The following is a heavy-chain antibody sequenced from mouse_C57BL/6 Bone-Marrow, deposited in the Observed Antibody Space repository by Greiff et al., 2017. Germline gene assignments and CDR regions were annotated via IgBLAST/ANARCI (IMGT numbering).Heavy chain of an antibody. CDR3: AELRGWYFDV. CDR2: INPGSGGT. CDR1: GYAFTNYL. J-gene: IGHJ1*03. V-gene: IGHV1-54*01. Sequence: VQLQQSGAELVRPGTSVKVSCKASGYAFTNYLIEWVKQRPGQGLEWIGVINPGSGGTNYNEKFKGKATLTADKSSSTAYMQLSSLTSEDSAVYFCAELRGWYFDVWGTGTTVTVSS.